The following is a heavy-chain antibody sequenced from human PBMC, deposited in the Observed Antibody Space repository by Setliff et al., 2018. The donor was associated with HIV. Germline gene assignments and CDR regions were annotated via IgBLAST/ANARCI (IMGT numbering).Heavy chain of an antibody. CDR2: LYYSGST. Sequence: SETLSLTCAVYGGSFSGYYWSWIRQPPGKGLEWIGSLYYSGSTYYSPSLKSRVTMSVDTSKNQFSLKLSSVTAADTVVYYCARLKSGSLGGYVDYGGQGALLNVS. J-gene: IGHJ4*02. V-gene: IGHV4-34*01. D-gene: IGHD3-10*01. CDR1: GGSFSGYY. CDR3: ARLKSGSLGGYVDY.